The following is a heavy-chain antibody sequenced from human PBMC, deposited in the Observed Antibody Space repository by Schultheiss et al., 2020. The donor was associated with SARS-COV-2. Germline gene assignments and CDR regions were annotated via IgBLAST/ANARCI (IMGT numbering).Heavy chain of an antibody. CDR2: IYSGGST. CDR3: AREVLEWLDNDYYYYMDV. V-gene: IGHV3-66*01. CDR1: GFTVSSNY. Sequence: GASLRLSCAASGFTVSSNYMSWVRQAPGKGLEWVSVIYSGGSTYYADSVKGRFTISRDNSKNTLYLQMNSLRAEDTAVYYCAREVLEWLDNDYYYYMDVWGKGTTVTVSS. D-gene: IGHD3-3*01. J-gene: IGHJ6*03.